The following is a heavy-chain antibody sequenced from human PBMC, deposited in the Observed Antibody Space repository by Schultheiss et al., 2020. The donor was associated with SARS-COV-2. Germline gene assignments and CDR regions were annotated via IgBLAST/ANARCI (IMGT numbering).Heavy chain of an antibody. CDR3: ARGGGGWLVVPAAINWFDP. D-gene: IGHD2-2*01. Sequence: ASVKVSCKASGYTFTSYGISWVRQAPGQGLEWMGWISAYNGNTNYAQKLQGRVTMTTDTSTSTAYMELRSLRSDDTAVYYCARGGGGWLVVPAAINWFDPWGQGTLVTVSS. J-gene: IGHJ5*02. V-gene: IGHV1-18*01. CDR1: GYTFTSYG. CDR2: ISAYNGNT.